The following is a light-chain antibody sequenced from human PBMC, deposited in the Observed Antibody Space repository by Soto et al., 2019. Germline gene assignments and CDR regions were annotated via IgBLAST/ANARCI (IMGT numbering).Light chain of an antibody. CDR3: HQYNSWPPGT. J-gene: IGKJ2*01. CDR2: AAS. CDR1: QSISNY. V-gene: IGKV1-39*01. Sequence: DIQMTQSPSSLSASVGDRVTITCRASQSISNYLNWYQQKPGKAPKLLIYAASSLQSGGPSRFSGSGSGTEFTLTISSLQSEDFALYYCHQYNSWPPGTFGQGTKVDIK.